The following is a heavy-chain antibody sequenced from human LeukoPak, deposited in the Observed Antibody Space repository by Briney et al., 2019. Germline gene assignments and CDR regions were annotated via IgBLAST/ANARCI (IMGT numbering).Heavy chain of an antibody. V-gene: IGHV4-59*12. CDR3: ARGKADAFDI. Sequence: SETLSLTCTVSGGSISSYYWSWIRQPPGKGLEWIGYIYHSGSTYYNPSLKSRVTISVDRSKNQFSLKLSSVTAADTAVYYCARGKADAFDIWGQGTMVTVSS. D-gene: IGHD6-13*01. CDR2: IYHSGST. J-gene: IGHJ3*02. CDR1: GGSISSYY.